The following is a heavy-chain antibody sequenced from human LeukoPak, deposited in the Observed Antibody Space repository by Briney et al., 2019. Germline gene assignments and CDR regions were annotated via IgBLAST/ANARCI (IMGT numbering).Heavy chain of an antibody. V-gene: IGHV3-21*01. D-gene: IGHD4-23*01. CDR1: GFTFSSYS. J-gene: IGHJ4*02. CDR2: TRSSSSYI. CDR3: ARERYGGIDY. Sequence: PGGSLRLSCAASGFTFSSYSMNWVRQAPGKGLEWVSSTRSSSSYIYYADSLKGRFTISRDNAKNSLYLQMNSLRAEDTAVYYCARERYGGIDYWGQGTLVTVSS.